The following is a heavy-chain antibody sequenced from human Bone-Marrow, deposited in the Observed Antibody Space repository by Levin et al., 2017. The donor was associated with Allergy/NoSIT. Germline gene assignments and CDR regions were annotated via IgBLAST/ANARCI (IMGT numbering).Heavy chain of an antibody. V-gene: IGHV3-7*01. CDR2: IKQDGSEK. D-gene: IGHD3-9*01. CDR3: ARGPYFDWLLDLSNFDY. Sequence: SCAASGFTFSSYWMSWVRQAPGKGLEWVANIKQDGSEKYYVDSVKGRFTISRDNAKNSLYLQMNSLRAEDTAVYYCARGPYFDWLLDLSNFDYWGQGTLVTVSS. J-gene: IGHJ4*02. CDR1: GFTFSSYW.